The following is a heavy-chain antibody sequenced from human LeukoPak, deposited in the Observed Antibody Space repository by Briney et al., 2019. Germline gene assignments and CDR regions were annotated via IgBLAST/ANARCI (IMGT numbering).Heavy chain of an antibody. J-gene: IGHJ4*02. D-gene: IGHD3-10*01. CDR1: GFTFDDYA. V-gene: IGHV3-9*01. CDR2: ISWNSGSI. Sequence: PGRSLRLSCAASGFTFDDYAMHWVRQAPGKGLEWVSGISWNSGSIGYADSVKGRFTISRDNAKNSLYLQMNSLRAEDTALYYCAKDMGNYYGSGSDYWGQGTLVNVSS. CDR3: AKDMGNYYGSGSDY.